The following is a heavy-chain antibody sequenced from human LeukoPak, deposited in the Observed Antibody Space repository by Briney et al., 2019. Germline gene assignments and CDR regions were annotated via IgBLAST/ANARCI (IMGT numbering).Heavy chain of an antibody. D-gene: IGHD3-10*01. J-gene: IGHJ4*02. CDR2: IYYSRST. V-gene: IGHV4-59*01. CDR1: GGSISSYY. CDR3: ARDLVRGVDNY. Sequence: PSETLSLTCTVSGGSISSYYWSWIRQPPGKGLEWIGYIYYSRSTNYNPSLKSRVTISVDKSKNQFSLKLSSVTAADTAVYYCARDLVRGVDNYWGQGTLVTVSS.